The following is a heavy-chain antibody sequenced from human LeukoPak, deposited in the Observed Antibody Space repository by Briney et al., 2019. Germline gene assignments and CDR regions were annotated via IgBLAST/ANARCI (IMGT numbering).Heavy chain of an antibody. D-gene: IGHD1-14*01. CDR3: ARLGEPRNFDY. CDR1: GFTFSSYS. CDR2: ISSSSSYI. V-gene: IGHV3-21*01. Sequence: ESGGSLRLSCAASGFTFSSYSMNWVSQAPGKGLEWVSSISSSSSYIYYADSVKGRFTISRDNAKNSLYLQMNSLRAEDTAVYYCARLGEPRNFDYWGQGTLVTVSS. J-gene: IGHJ4*02.